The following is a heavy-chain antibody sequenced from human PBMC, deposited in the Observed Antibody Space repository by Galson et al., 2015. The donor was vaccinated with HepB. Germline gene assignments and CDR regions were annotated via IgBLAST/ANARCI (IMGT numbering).Heavy chain of an antibody. J-gene: IGHJ3*02. CDR2: IYSGDNT. D-gene: IGHD3-16*01. V-gene: IGHV3-66*02. CDR1: GFTVSNSF. Sequence: SLRLSCAASGFTVSNSFMTWVRQAPGKGLEWVSIIYSGDNTYYADSAKGRFTISRGNSNNTLFLQMNNLGTEDTAVYYCARRGGGGRAFDIWGQGTMVTASP. CDR3: ARRGGGGRAFDI.